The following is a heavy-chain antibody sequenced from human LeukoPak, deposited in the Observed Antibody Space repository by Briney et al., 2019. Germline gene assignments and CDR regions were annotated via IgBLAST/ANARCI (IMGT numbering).Heavy chain of an antibody. CDR3: ARWRNLGSYYRRVIFDY. D-gene: IGHD1-26*01. CDR1: GGSFSGYY. V-gene: IGHV4-34*01. J-gene: IGHJ4*02. CDR2: INHSGST. Sequence: SETLSLTCAVYGGSFSGYYWSWIRQPPGKGLEGIGEINHSGSTNYNPPLKSRVTISVDTSKNQFSLKLSSVTAADTAVYYCARWRNLGSYYRRVIFDYWGQGTLVTVSS.